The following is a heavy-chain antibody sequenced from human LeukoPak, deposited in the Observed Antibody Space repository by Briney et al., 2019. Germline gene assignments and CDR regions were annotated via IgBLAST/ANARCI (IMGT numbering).Heavy chain of an antibody. D-gene: IGHD2-21*01. Sequence: GGSLRLSCEASGFSIGNYDMYWVRLAPGKGLEWLALISDDGSHKYYTDSVKGRFTISRDNAKNSLYLQMNSLRAEDTAVYYCARDIAAPRYFDLWGRGTLVTVSS. V-gene: IGHV3-30*03. CDR3: ARDIAAPRYFDL. CDR1: GFSIGNYD. J-gene: IGHJ2*01. CDR2: ISDDGSHK.